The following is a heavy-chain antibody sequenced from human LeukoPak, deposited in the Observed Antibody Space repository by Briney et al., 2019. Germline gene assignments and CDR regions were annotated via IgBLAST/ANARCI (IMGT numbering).Heavy chain of an antibody. V-gene: IGHV5-51*01. CDR2: IYPGDSDT. CDR1: GYSFTSYW. D-gene: IGHD3-3*01. Sequence: GESLKISCKGSGYSFTSYWIGWVRQMPGKGLEWMGIIYPGDSDTRYSPSFQGQVTISADKSISTAYLQWSSLKASDTAMYYCARSPNYYDFWSGYYDGMDVWGQGTTVTVSS. J-gene: IGHJ6*02. CDR3: ARSPNYYDFWSGYYDGMDV.